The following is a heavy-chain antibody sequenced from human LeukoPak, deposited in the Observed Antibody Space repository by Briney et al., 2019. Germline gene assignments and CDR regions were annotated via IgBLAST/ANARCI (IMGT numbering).Heavy chain of an antibody. V-gene: IGHV1-18*01. D-gene: IGHD2-2*01. CDR2: VSPYNGKT. J-gene: IGHJ6*03. CDR1: GFIFTSYG. CDR3: ARDSCSSTEDYYYYMDV. Sequence: ASVKISCKTSGFIFTSYGITWVRQAPGQGLEWMGWVSPYNGKTNYAQDLQGRVTMTTDTSTNTAYMELRSLRSGDTAVYYCARDSCSSTEDYYYYMDVWGKGTTVTVSS.